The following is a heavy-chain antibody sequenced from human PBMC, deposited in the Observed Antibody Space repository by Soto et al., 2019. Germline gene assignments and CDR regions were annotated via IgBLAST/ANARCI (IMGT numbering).Heavy chain of an antibody. J-gene: IGHJ4*02. D-gene: IGHD3-10*01. Sequence: SETLSLTCTVSGDSIRDSFWSWVRQPPGKGLEWIGLVHHTGNTNYNPSLETRVTMLIDASANHFSLTLTSVTPADAAIYYCARGREDHVDHHFGHLFDSWGQGTLVTVSS. V-gene: IGHV4-59*01. CDR2: VHHTGNT. CDR1: GDSIRDSF. CDR3: ARGREDHVDHHFGHLFDS.